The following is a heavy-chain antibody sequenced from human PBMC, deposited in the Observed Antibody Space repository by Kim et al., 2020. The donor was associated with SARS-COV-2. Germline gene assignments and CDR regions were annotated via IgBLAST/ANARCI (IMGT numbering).Heavy chain of an antibody. D-gene: IGHD3-10*02. CDR1: GFSLSTSGMC. Sequence: SGPTLVNPTQTLTLTCTFSGFSLSTSGMCVSWIRQPPGKALEWLARIDWDDDKYYSTSLKTRLTISKDTSKNQVVLTMTNMDPVDTATYYCARMSVRGVNPTFDYWGQGTLVTVSS. CDR2: IDWDDDK. CDR3: ARMSVRGVNPTFDY. V-gene: IGHV2-70*11. J-gene: IGHJ4*02.